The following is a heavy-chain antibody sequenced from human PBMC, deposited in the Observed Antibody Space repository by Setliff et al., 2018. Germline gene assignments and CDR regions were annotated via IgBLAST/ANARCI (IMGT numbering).Heavy chain of an antibody. J-gene: IGHJ4*02. D-gene: IGHD2-15*01. Sequence: VSGFTFRSNAIYWVRQAPGKGLEWVGFIRTKPYGGTTEYAASVKGRFTISRDNSKNSLFLQMNSLRVEDTALYYCVKDTGNGGNTGLDYWGQGTLVTVSS. CDR2: IRTKPYGGTT. CDR1: GFTFRSNA. CDR3: VKDTGNGGNTGLDY. V-gene: IGHV3-49*04.